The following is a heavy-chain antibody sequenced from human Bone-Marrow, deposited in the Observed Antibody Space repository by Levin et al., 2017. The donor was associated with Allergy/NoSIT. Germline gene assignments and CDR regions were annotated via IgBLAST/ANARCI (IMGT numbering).Heavy chain of an antibody. V-gene: IGHV3-9*01. CDR2: ISWNSGSR. J-gene: IGHJ4*02. Sequence: GGSLRLSCAASGFTFDDYAMHWVRQAPGKGLEWVSGISWNSGSRGYADSVKGRFTIPRDNAKNSLYLQMNSLRPEDTALYYCARDKRAATPYYLDDWGQGTLVTVSS. CDR3: ARDKRAATPYYLDD. CDR1: GFTFDDYA. D-gene: IGHD2-15*01.